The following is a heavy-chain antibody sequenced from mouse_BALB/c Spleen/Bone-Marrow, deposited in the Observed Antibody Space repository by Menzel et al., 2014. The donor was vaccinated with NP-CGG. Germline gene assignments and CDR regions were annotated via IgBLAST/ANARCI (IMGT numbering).Heavy chain of an antibody. CDR2: ISGGGSYT. CDR1: GFTFSNYG. Sequence: VQLKESGGGLVKSGGSLQLSCAASGFTFSNYGMSWGRQTPEKRLEWVATISGGGSYTFYSDSVKGRFTISRDNAKNNLYLQLSSLRSEDTALYYCARHAYYDQTEVSFVYWGQGTLVTVSA. V-gene: IGHV5-9-2*01. J-gene: IGHJ3*01. D-gene: IGHD2-4*01. CDR3: ARHAYYDQTEVSFVY.